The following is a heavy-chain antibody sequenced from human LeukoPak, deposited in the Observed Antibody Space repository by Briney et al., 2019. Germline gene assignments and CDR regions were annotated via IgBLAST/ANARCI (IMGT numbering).Heavy chain of an antibody. CDR3: ARGDFWSGSGNYFDY. Sequence: SETLSLTCTVSGGSISSYYWSWIRQPPGKGLEWIGYIYYSGSTNYNPSLKSRVTISVDTSKNQFSLKLSSVSAADTAVYYCARGDFWSGSGNYFDYWGQGTLVTVSS. CDR2: IYYSGST. V-gene: IGHV4-59*01. D-gene: IGHD3-3*01. J-gene: IGHJ4*02. CDR1: GGSISSYY.